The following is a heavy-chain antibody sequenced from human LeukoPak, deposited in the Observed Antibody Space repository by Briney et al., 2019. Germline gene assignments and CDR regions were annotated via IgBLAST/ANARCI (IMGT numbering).Heavy chain of an antibody. CDR2: IYYSGST. D-gene: IGHD3-3*01. V-gene: IGHV4-59*01. CDR1: GGSISSYY. J-gene: IGHJ3*02. CDR3: ARDSPTYDFWSGSGAFDI. Sequence: SETLSLTCTVSGGSISSYYWSWIRQPPGKGLEWIGYIYYSGSTNYNPSLKSRVTISVDTSKNQFSLKLSSVTAADTAVYYCARDSPTYDFWSGSGAFDIWGQGTMVTVSS.